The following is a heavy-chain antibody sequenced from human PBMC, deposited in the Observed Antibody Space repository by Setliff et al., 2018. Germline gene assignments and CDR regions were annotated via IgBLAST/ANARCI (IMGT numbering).Heavy chain of an antibody. J-gene: IGHJ4*02. V-gene: IGHV3-48*03. Sequence: PGESLKISCAASAFSFSTYAMNWVRHTPGKGLEWISYISNSGNSIYYADSVKGRFTISRDNAKNSVYLQMNSLRAEDTAVYYCARARTPTYDILTGYHHNSFFDYWGQGTLVTVSS. CDR1: AFSFSTYA. D-gene: IGHD3-9*01. CDR3: ARARTPTYDILTGYHHNSFFDY. CDR2: ISNSGNSI.